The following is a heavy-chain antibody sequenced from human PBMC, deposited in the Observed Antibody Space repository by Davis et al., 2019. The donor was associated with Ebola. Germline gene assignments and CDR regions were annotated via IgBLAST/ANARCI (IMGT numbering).Heavy chain of an antibody. D-gene: IGHD2-21*01. Sequence: SETLSLTCTVSGGSINNYFWSWIRQPPGKGLEWIGSVFYSGTPYYNPFLKSRVTMSVDTSKNQFSVRLSSLTAADTGFYYCAREETRGSIAGWFDPWGQGTLVTVSS. CDR1: GGSINNYF. CDR2: VFYSGTP. J-gene: IGHJ5*02. V-gene: IGHV4-59*05. CDR3: AREETRGSIAGWFDP.